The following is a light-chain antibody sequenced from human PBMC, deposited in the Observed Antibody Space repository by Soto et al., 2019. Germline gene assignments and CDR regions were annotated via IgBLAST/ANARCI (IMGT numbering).Light chain of an antibody. CDR3: QHYGRSPWT. CDR1: QSVIGNY. CDR2: AVS. V-gene: IGKV3-20*01. Sequence: EIVLTQSPGTLSLSPGERVTLSCRASQSVIGNYLAWHQQKPGQSPRLLIYAVSRRATGIPDRFSGSGSGTDFTLTISRLEPEDFAVYYCQHYGRSPWTFGQGTKVEIK. J-gene: IGKJ1*01.